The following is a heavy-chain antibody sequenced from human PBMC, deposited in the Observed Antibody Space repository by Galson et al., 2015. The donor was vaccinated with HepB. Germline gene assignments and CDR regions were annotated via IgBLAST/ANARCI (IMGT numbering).Heavy chain of an antibody. D-gene: IGHD4/OR15-4a*01. CDR1: GYTFTSNG. J-gene: IGHJ4*02. CDR2: ISANSGRT. Sequence: SVKVSCKASGYTFTSNGISWVRQAPGRGLEWVGWISANSGRTTYAWRLLGRLTLTTDTSTSTAYMELRSLRSDDTAAYYCARDRDYRFDYWGQGTLVTVSS. V-gene: IGHV1-18*04. CDR3: ARDRDYRFDY.